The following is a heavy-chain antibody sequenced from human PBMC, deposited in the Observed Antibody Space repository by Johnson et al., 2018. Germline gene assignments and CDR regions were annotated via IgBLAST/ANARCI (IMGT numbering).Heavy chain of an antibody. CDR2: IKSKTDGGTT. CDR1: GFTFSNAW. CDR3: PTYYGILTGYPRGAFDS. V-gene: IGHV3-15*01. Sequence: VQLVQSGGGLVKPGGSLRLSCAASGFTFSNAWMSWVRQAPGKGLEWVGRIKSKTDGGTTDYAAPVKGRFTISRDDSKNTLYLKMNSLKTEDTGVYYCPTYYGILTGYPRGAFDSWGQGTMVTVSS. J-gene: IGHJ3*02. D-gene: IGHD3-9*01.